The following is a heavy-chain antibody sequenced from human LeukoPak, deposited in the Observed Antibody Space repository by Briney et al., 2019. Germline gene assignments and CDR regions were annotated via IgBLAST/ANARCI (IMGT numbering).Heavy chain of an antibody. J-gene: IGHJ4*02. V-gene: IGHV5-51*01. CDR3: ARVPYYYDSSGYALDY. Sequence: GESLKISCKGSGYSFTSYWIGWVRQMPGKGLEWMGIIYPGDSDTRDSPSFQGQFTISADKSISTAYLQRSSLKASDTAMYYCARVPYYYDSSGYALDYWGQGTLVTVSS. D-gene: IGHD3-22*01. CDR1: GYSFTSYW. CDR2: IYPGDSDT.